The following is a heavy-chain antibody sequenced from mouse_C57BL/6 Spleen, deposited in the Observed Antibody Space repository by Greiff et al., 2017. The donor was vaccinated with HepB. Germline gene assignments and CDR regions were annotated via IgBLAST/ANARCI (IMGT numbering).Heavy chain of an antibody. CDR3: ARESYYGSNWYFDV. V-gene: IGHV5-17*01. D-gene: IGHD1-1*01. CDR1: GFTFSDYG. CDR2: ISSGSSTI. J-gene: IGHJ1*03. Sequence: EVKVVESGGGLVKPGGSLKLSCAASGFTFSDYGMHWVRQAPEKGLEWVAYISSGSSTIYYADTVKGRFTISRDNAKNTLFLQMTSLRSEDTAMYYCARESYYGSNWYFDVWGTGTTVTVSS.